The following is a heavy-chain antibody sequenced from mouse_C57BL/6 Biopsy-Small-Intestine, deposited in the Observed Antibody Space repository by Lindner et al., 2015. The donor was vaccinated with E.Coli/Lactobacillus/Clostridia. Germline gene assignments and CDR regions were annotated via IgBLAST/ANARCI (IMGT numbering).Heavy chain of an antibody. J-gene: IGHJ4*01. Sequence: VQLQESGPELVKPGASVKIPCKASGYTFTDYNMDWVKQSHGKSLEWIGDINPNNGGTIYNQKFKGKATLTVDKSSSTAYMELRSLTSEDTAVYYCARRQLRLDAMDYWGQGTSVTVSS. CDR2: INPNNGGT. V-gene: IGHV1-18*01. CDR1: GYTFTDYN. D-gene: IGHD3-2*02. CDR3: ARRQLRLDAMDY.